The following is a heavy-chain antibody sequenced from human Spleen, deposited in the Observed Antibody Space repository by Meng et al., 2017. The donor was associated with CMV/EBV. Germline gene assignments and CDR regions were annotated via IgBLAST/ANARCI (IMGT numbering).Heavy chain of an antibody. V-gene: IGHV3-21*01. Sequence: GESLKISCAASGFTFSSYSMNWVRQAPGKGLEWVSSISARSNYIYEADSVKGRFTISRDDGKKSLYLQMNSLRAEDTAVYYCARGYINIVIWGQGTLVTVSS. CDR2: ISARSNYI. J-gene: IGHJ4*02. CDR3: ARGYINIVI. CDR1: GFTFSSYS. D-gene: IGHD3-3*02.